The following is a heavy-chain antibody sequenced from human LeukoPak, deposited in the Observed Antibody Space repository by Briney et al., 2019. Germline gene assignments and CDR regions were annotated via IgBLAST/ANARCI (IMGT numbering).Heavy chain of an antibody. CDR2: IYPSGST. V-gene: IGHV4-38-2*02. CDR3: ARAPTGTGACNWFDP. Sequence: SETLSLTCTVSGYSISSGYYWSWIRQPAGKGLELIGRIYPSGSTNYNPSLKSRVTMSVDTSKNQFSLKLSSVTAADTAVYYCARAPTGTGACNWFDPWGQGTLVTVSA. CDR1: GYSISSGYY. J-gene: IGHJ5*02. D-gene: IGHD1-1*01.